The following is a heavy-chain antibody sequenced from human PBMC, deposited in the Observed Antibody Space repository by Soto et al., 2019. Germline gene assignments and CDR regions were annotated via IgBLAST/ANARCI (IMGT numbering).Heavy chain of an antibody. CDR1: GDSITSSSHY. V-gene: IGHV4-39*01. Sequence: SETLSLTCTVSGDSITSSSHYWGWIRQPPGKGPEWIGSIYYSGSTYYNPSLKSRVTISVDTSKNQFSLKLSSVTAADTAVYYCARRLYYDSSGFEGGGMDVWGQGTTVTVSS. CDR2: IYYSGST. D-gene: IGHD3-22*01. J-gene: IGHJ6*02. CDR3: ARRLYYDSSGFEGGGMDV.